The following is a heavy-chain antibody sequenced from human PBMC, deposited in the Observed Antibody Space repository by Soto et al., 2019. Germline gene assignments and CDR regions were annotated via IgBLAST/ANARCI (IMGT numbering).Heavy chain of an antibody. CDR1: GFTFSSYS. CDR3: PSGSIHYQHSSRSYSAAAFDI. D-gene: IGHD3-22*01. Sequence: GGSLRLSCAASGFTFSSYSMNWVRQAPGKGLEWVSSISSSSSYIYYADSVKGRFTISRDNAKNSLYLQMNSLRAEDTAVYYCPSGSIHYQHSSRSYSAAAFDIWGPGTMHNV. V-gene: IGHV3-21*01. CDR2: ISSSSSYI. J-gene: IGHJ3*02.